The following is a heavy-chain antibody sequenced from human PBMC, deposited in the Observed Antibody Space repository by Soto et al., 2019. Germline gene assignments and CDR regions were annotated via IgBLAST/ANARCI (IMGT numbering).Heavy chain of an antibody. V-gene: IGHV3-74*01. CDR2: IYNDGTYS. CDR1: GFIFKMYW. J-gene: IGHJ4*02. D-gene: IGHD3-10*01. CDR3: TRGPRPISTGTGAY. Sequence: GGSLRLSCAASGFIFKMYWMHWVRQSPGKGLVWISRIYNDGTYSDYADSVRGRFTISRDNVNDTLYLQMNNLRAEDSGLYYCTRGPRPISTGTGAYWGQGTQVTVS.